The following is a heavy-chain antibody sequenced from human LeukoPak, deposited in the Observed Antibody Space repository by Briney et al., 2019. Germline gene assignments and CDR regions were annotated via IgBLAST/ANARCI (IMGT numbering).Heavy chain of an antibody. Sequence: PGGSLRLSCAASGFTFSTYAINWVRQVPGKGLEWVSSITANGGSTYLADSVKGRFTISRDNSKNTLYLQMNSLRAEDTAVYYCAKATLGSCSGARCYPFDYWGQGTLVTVSP. J-gene: IGHJ4*02. CDR3: AKATLGSCSGARCYPFDY. D-gene: IGHD2-15*01. CDR1: GFTFSTYA. CDR2: ITANGGST. V-gene: IGHV3-23*01.